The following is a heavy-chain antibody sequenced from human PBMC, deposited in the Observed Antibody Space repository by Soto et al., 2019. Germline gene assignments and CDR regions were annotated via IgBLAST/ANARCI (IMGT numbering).Heavy chain of an antibody. CDR1: GGSISSYY. D-gene: IGHD6-19*01. Sequence: SETLSLTCTVSGGSISSYYWSWIRQPPGKGLEWIGYVYYSGSTNYNPSLKSRVTISVDTSKNQFSLKLSSVTAADTAVYYCAREAVAVYNWFDPWGQGTLVTVSS. CDR2: VYYSGST. CDR3: AREAVAVYNWFDP. J-gene: IGHJ5*02. V-gene: IGHV4-59*01.